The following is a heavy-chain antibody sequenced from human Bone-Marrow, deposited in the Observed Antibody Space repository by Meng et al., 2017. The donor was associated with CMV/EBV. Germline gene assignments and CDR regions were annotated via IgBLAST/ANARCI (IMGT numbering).Heavy chain of an antibody. CDR2: ISAGGGST. CDR3: AKKAGAAGDTSPLHY. D-gene: IGHD7-27*01. CDR1: GFTFSSYA. Sequence: SGFTFSSYAMTWVRQAPGKGLEWVSAISAGGGSTYYADSVKGRFTISRDNSKNTLYLQMNSLRAEDTAVYYCAKKAGAAGDTSPLHYWGQGTTVTVSS. V-gene: IGHV3-23*01. J-gene: IGHJ6*02.